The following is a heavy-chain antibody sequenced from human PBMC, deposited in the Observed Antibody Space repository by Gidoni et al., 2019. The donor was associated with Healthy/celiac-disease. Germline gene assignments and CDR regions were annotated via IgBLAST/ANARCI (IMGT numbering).Heavy chain of an antibody. CDR2: IYYSGRT. J-gene: IGHJ5*02. D-gene: IGHD3-22*01. Sequence: QVQLQESGPGLVKPSETLSLTCTVSGGSISSYYWNWIRQPPGKGLEWIGKIYYSGRTNYNPSLKSRVTISIDTPKNQVSLKLSSVTAADTAVYYCGRSLFYYDSSGYQNWFDPWGQGTLVTVSS. V-gene: IGHV4-59*08. CDR3: GRSLFYYDSSGYQNWFDP. CDR1: GGSISSYY.